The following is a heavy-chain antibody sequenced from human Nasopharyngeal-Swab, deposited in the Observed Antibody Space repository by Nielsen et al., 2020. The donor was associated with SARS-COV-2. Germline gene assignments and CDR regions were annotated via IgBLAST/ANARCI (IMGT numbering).Heavy chain of an antibody. D-gene: IGHD6-13*01. Sequence: GESLKISCAASGFSISRYWRSWVRQAPERGLEWVANIKPDSGSKYYVDSVKGRFTVSRDNAKNSLYLQMDSLSSEDTAIYFCARLIFIRSSREFDYWGQGTLFTVSS. V-gene: IGHV3-7*01. CDR2: IKPDSGSK. CDR3: ARLIFIRSSREFDY. J-gene: IGHJ4*02. CDR1: GFSISRYW.